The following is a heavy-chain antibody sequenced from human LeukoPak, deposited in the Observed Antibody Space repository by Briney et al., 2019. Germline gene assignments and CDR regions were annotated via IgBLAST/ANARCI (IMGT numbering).Heavy chain of an antibody. CDR2: ISSSSSTI. CDR3: ARAGVGYSYGLNAFDI. V-gene: IGHV3-48*04. J-gene: IGHJ3*02. CDR1: GFTFSSYS. D-gene: IGHD5-18*01. Sequence: GGSLRLSCAASGFTFSSYSMNWVRQAPGKGLEWVSYISSSSSTIYYADSVKGRFTISRDNAKNSLYLQMNSLRAEDTAVYYCARAGVGYSYGLNAFDIWGQGTMVTVSS.